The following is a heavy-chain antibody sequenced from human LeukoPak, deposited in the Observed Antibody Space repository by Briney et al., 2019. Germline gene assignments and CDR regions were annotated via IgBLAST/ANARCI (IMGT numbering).Heavy chain of an antibody. CDR2: INPSGGST. CDR3: ARSVTPRRIVGASHFDY. CDR1: GYTFISYY. D-gene: IGHD1-26*01. J-gene: IGHJ4*02. Sequence: ASVNVSCKASGYTFISYYMHWVRQAPGQGLEWMGIINPSGGSTSYAQKFQGRVTMTRDTSTSTVYMELSSLRSEDTAVYYCARSVTPRRIVGASHFDYWGQGTLVTVSS. V-gene: IGHV1-46*01.